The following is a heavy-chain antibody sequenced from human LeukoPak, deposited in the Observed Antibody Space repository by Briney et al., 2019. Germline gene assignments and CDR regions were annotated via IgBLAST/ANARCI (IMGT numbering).Heavy chain of an antibody. CDR1: GFTFSSYS. CDR3: ARDRGYSCGY. Sequence: GGSLRLSCAASGFTFSSYSMNWVRRAPGKGLEWVSSISTSSSYIYYADSVKGRFTISRDNSKNTLYLQMNSLRAEDTAVYYCARDRGYSCGYWGQGTLVTVSS. CDR2: ISTSSSYI. V-gene: IGHV3-21*04. J-gene: IGHJ4*02. D-gene: IGHD5-18*01.